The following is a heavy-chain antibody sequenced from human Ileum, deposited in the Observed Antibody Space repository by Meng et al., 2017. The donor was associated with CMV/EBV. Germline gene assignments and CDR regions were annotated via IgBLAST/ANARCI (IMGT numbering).Heavy chain of an antibody. CDR1: GGYFAGYY. J-gene: IGHJ4*02. Sequence: QVHLQQWGAGLLNPSETLSLACAFFGGYFAGYYWSGFRQSPGKGLEWIGEITHSGRTSYNLSLKSRVNISADMSKYQFSLKLTSVTAADTAIYYCARGLASGWPDYWGQGTLVAVSS. D-gene: IGHD3-10*01. CDR3: ARGLASGWPDY. V-gene: IGHV4-34*01. CDR2: ITHSGRT.